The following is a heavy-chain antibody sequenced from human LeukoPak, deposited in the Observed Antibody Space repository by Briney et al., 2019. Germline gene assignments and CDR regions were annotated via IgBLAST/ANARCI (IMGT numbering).Heavy chain of an antibody. Sequence: PSETLSLTCAVYGGSFSGYYWSWIRQPPGKGLEWIGYIYYSGSTNYNPSLKSRVTISVDTSKNQFSLKLSSVTAADTAVYYCASYPGDYWGQGTLVTVSS. J-gene: IGHJ4*02. CDR1: GGSFSGYY. D-gene: IGHD3-16*02. CDR2: IYYSGST. CDR3: ASYPGDY. V-gene: IGHV4-59*08.